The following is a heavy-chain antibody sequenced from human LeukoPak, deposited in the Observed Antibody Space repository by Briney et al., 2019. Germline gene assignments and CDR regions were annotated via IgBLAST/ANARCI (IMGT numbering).Heavy chain of an antibody. D-gene: IGHD3-22*01. CDR3: ARGEPYYYDSSGYYCDY. CDR2: ISYDGSNK. Sequence: QPGGSLRLSCAASGFTFSSYAMHWVRQAPGKGLGWVAVISYDGSNKYYADSVKGRFTISRDNSKNTLYLQMNSLRAEDTAVYYCARGEPYYYDSSGYYCDYWGQGTLVTVSS. CDR1: GFTFSSYA. J-gene: IGHJ4*02. V-gene: IGHV3-30-3*01.